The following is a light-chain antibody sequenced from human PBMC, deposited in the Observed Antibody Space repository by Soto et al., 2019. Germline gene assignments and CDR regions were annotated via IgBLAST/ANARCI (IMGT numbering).Light chain of an antibody. CDR3: QQSYSTPYT. J-gene: IGKJ2*01. V-gene: IGKV1-39*01. CDR2: AIS. Sequence: DIQMTQSPSSLSASVGDRVTITCRASQSITNYLNWYQQKPGKAPKLLMYAISTLQSGVPSRFGGCGSGTEFTLTISSXQPDDFATYYCQQSYSTPYTFGQGTKVDIK. CDR1: QSITNY.